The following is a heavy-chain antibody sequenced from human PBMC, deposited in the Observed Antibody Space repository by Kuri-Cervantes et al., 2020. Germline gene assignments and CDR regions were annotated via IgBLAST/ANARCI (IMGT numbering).Heavy chain of an antibody. CDR3: ARRSVTVDY. J-gene: IGHJ4*02. CDR2: INHSGST. CDR1: GFTFSDYY. D-gene: IGHD2-21*02. V-gene: IGHV4-34*01. Sequence: ESLKISCAASGFTFSDYYMSWIRQAPGKGLEWIGEINHSGSTNYNPSLKSRVTISVDTSKNQFSLKLSSVTAADTAVYYCARRSVTVDYWGQGTLVTVSS.